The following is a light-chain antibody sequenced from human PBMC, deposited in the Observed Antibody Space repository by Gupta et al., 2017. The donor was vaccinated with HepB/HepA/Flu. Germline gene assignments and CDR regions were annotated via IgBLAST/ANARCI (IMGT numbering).Light chain of an antibody. V-gene: IGKV3-15*01. CDR2: GAS. CDR1: QTVSSN. CDR3: QQYNDWPWT. Sequence: EIVMTQSPVTLSVSPGERATLSCRASQTVSSNLAWYQQKPGQAPRLLIYGASTRATGIPARFSGSGSGTEFTLTISSLQSEDFAVYYCQQYNDWPWTFGQGTXAE. J-gene: IGKJ1*01.